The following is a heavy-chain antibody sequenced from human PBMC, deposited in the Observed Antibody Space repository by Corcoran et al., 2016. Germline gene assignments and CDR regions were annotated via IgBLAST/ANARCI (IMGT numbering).Heavy chain of an antibody. V-gene: IGHV3-7*01. CDR1: GFTFSSYW. D-gene: IGHD6-19*01. CDR3: ARDGVAVAGRYFDY. J-gene: IGHJ4*02. CDR2: IKQDGSEK. Sequence: EVQLVESGGGLVQPGGSLRLSCVASGFTFSSYWMSWVRQAPGKGLEWVANIKQDGSEKYYVDSVKGRFTISRDNAKNSLYLQMNSLRAEDTAVYYCARDGVAVAGRYFDYWGQGTLVTVSS.